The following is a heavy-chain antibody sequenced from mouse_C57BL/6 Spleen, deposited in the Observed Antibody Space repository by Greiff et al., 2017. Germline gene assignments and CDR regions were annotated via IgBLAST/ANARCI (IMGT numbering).Heavy chain of an antibody. CDR2: IDPETGGT. J-gene: IGHJ2*01. CDR1: GYTFTDYE. Sequence: VQLVESGAELVRPGASVTLSCKASGYTFTDYEMHWVKQTPVHGLEWIGAIDPETGGTAYNQKFKGKAILTADKSSSTAYMELRSLTSEDSAVYYCTRVQGLYWGQGTTLTVSS. V-gene: IGHV1-15*01. CDR3: TRVQGLY. D-gene: IGHD3-3*01.